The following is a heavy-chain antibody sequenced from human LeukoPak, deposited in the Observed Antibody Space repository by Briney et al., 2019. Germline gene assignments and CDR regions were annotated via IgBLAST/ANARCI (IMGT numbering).Heavy chain of an antibody. D-gene: IGHD1-26*01. CDR3: ARYGGSYTPYYFVY. CDR1: GASTSSYY. J-gene: IGHJ4*02. Sequence: SETLSLTCTVSGASTSSYYCSWIRQPPGDGLEWIGYIYTSGSTNYNPSLKSRVTISVDTSKNQSSLKLSSVTAADTAVYYCARYGGSYTPYYFVYWGQGTLVTVSS. V-gene: IGHV4-4*09. CDR2: IYTSGST.